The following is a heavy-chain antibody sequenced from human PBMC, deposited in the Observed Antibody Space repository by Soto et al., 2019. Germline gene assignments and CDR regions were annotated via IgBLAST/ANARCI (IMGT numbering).Heavy chain of an antibody. V-gene: IGHV1-69*06. J-gene: IGHJ4*02. CDR3: ASALGITGTTTQFDY. CDR2: IIPIFGTA. CDR1: GGTFSSYA. Sequence: ASVKVSCKASGGTFSSYAISWVRQAPGQGLEWMGGIIPIFGTANYAQKFQGRVTITAGKSTSTAYMELSSLRSEDTAVYYCASALGITGTTTQFDYWGQGTLVTVSS. D-gene: IGHD1-7*01.